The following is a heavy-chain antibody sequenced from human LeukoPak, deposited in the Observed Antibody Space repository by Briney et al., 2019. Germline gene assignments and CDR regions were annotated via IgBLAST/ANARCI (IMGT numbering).Heavy chain of an antibody. CDR1: GFTFDDYA. V-gene: IGHV3-9*01. J-gene: IGHJ4*02. CDR3: VKVTAAGFVDH. Sequence: GRSLRLSCAAPGFTFDDYAMHWVRQAPGKGLEWVSGIGWNSGGIVYADSVKGRFTISRDNAKNSLYLQMNSLGAEDTAFYYCVKVTAAGFVDHWGQGTLVTVSS. D-gene: IGHD6-13*01. CDR2: IGWNSGGI.